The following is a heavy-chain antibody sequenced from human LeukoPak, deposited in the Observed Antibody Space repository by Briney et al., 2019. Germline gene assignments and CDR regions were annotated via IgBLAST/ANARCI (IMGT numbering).Heavy chain of an antibody. V-gene: IGHV3-21*01. CDR2: ISSSSSYI. CDR3: ARVSRAGTALDAFDI. D-gene: IGHD1-1*01. CDR1: GFTFSSYS. Sequence: IPGGSLRLSCAASGFTFSSYSMNWVRQAPGKGLEWVSSISSSSSYIYYADSVKGRFTISRDNAKNSLYLQMNSLRAEDTAVYYCARVSRAGTALDAFDIWGQGTMVTVSS. J-gene: IGHJ3*02.